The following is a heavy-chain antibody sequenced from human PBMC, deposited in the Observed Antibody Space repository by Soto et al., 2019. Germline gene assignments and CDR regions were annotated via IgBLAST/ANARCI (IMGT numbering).Heavy chain of an antibody. CDR2: ISYDGSNK. D-gene: IGHD2-2*01. J-gene: IGHJ4*02. Sequence: GGSLRLSCAASGFTFSSYAMHWVRQAPGKGLERVAVISYDGSNKYYADSVKGRFTIPRDNSKNTLYLQMNSLRAGDTAVYYCAREVVLVPAAIQTDYFDYWGQGTLVTVSS. CDR1: GFTFSSYA. V-gene: IGHV3-30-3*01. CDR3: AREVVLVPAAIQTDYFDY.